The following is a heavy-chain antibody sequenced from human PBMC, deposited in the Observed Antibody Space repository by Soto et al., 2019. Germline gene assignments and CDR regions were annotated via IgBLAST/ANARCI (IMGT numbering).Heavy chain of an antibody. D-gene: IGHD3-3*01. CDR3: ARMGHYDFWSGYYFDY. CDR2: IFSNDEK. CDR1: GFSLSNARMG. V-gene: IGHV2-26*01. Sequence: QVTLKASGPVLVKPTETLTLTCTVSGFSLSNARMGVSWIRQPPGKALEWLAHIFSNDEKSYSTSLNSRLTISNDTSKTQVVLTMTNMDPVDTATYYCARMGHYDFWSGYYFDYWGQGTLVTVSA. J-gene: IGHJ4*02.